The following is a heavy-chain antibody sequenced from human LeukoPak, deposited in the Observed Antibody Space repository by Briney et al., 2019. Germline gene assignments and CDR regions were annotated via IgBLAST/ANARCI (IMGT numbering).Heavy chain of an antibody. J-gene: IGHJ4*02. V-gene: IGHV3-64D*06. D-gene: IGHD5-18*01. CDR3: VKSADDSYGPTFDY. CDR1: GFTFSSYA. Sequence: PGGSLRLSCSASGFTFSSYAMHWVRQAPGKGLEYVSAISSNGGSTYYADPVKGRFTISRDNSKNTLYLQMSSLRAEDTAVYYCVKSADDSYGPTFDYWGQGTLVTVSS. CDR2: ISSNGGST.